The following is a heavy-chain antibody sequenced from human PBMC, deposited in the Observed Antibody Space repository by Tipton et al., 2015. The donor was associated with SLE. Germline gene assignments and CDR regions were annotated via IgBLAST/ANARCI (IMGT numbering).Heavy chain of an antibody. V-gene: IGHV4-38-2*02. CDR1: GYSINSGYH. Sequence: GLVKPSETLSLTCAVSGYSINSGYHWGWIRQPPGKGLEWLGSISRSGATFYNWSLNSRVTISVDTSKNQFSLKLISVTAADTAVYYCAREFLNPVTTVHYYFDLWGRGTLVTVSS. J-gene: IGHJ2*01. D-gene: IGHD4-11*01. CDR2: ISRSGAT. CDR3: AREFLNPVTTVHYYFDL.